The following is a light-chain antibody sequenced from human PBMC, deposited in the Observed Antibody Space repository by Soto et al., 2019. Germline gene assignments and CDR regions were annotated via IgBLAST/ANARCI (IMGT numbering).Light chain of an antibody. J-gene: IGLJ3*02. Sequence: QSALTQPGSVSGSPGQSITISCTGTSSDVGSHNFVSWYQQRPGKAPKLIIFEVTKRPSGVSNRFSASKSGNTASLTISGVQAEDEADYYCCSYAGTTTWVFGGGTKVTVL. CDR3: CSYAGTTTWV. CDR2: EVT. V-gene: IGLV2-23*02. CDR1: SSDVGSHNF.